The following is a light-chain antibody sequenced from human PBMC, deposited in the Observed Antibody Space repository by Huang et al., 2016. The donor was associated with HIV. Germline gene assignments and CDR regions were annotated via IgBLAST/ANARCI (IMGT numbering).Light chain of an antibody. V-gene: IGKV1-NL1*01. CDR3: QQYYTPPLT. CDR2: AAS. J-gene: IGKJ4*01. CDR1: QDIRNS. Sequence: DIHMTQSPPSLSAPVGDSVTIAFRASQDIRNSFAWYQQKPGKSPELHLYAASRLESGVPSRFSGGGSGTYYTLTISGLQPEDFATYYCQQYYTPPLTFGGGTKVEIK.